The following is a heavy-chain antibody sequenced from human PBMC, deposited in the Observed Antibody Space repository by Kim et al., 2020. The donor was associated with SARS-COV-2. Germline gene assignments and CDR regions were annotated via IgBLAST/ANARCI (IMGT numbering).Heavy chain of an antibody. D-gene: IGHD6-13*01. J-gene: IGHJ4*02. CDR3: ARGRSSSLDY. CDR2: T. V-gene: IGHV3-13*01. Sequence: TYYPGSVKGRFTISRENAKNSLYLQMNSLRAGDTAVYYCARGRSSSLDYWGQGTLVTVSS.